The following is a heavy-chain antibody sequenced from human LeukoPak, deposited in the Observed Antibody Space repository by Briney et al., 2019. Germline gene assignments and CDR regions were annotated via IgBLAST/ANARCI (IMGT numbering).Heavy chain of an antibody. V-gene: IGHV3-9*01. J-gene: IGHJ4*02. D-gene: IGHD1-1*01. CDR1: GFTFDDHA. CDR2: ISWNSGSI. CDR3: ARQSSIWNDGTNTDFNS. Sequence: PGGSLRLSCAASGFTFDDHAMHWVRQAPGKGLEWVSGISWNSGSIGYADSVKGRFTISRDNAKNSLYLQMNSLRAEDTAVYYCARQSSIWNDGTNTDFNSWGQGTLVTVSS.